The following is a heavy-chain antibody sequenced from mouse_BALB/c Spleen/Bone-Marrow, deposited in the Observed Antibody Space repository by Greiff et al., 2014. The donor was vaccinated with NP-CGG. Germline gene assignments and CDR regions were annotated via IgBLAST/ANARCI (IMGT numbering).Heavy chain of an antibody. CDR2: INPSNGGT. CDR1: GYTFTSYY. D-gene: IGHD1-2*01. CDR3: TRLSLLRGYFDY. V-gene: IGHV1S81*02. J-gene: IGHJ2*01. Sequence: VQLQQSGAELVKPGTSVKLSCKASGYTFTSYYIYWVKQRPGQGLKWIGEINPSNGGTSFNEKFKSKATLTVDKSSSTAYMQLSSLTSEDSAVYYCTRLSLLRGYFDYWGQGTTLTVSS.